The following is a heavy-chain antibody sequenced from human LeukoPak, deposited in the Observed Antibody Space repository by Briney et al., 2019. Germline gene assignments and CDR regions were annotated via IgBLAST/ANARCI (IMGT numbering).Heavy chain of an antibody. CDR3: AREIDRDDYNRFFDY. CDR1: GYSFSTYT. Sequence: GASVKVSCKASGYSFSTYTMNWVRQAPGQRLEWMGWINAGNGNTKYSQKSQGRVTITRDTSASTAYMEMRSLRSEDTAVYYCAREIDRDDYNRFFDYWGQGTLVTVSS. V-gene: IGHV1-3*01. D-gene: IGHD5-24*01. CDR2: INAGNGNT. J-gene: IGHJ4*02.